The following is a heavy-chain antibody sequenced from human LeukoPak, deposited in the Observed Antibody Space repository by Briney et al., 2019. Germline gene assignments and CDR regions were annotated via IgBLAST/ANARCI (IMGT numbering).Heavy chain of an antibody. CDR2: ISAYNGNT. CDR3: ARGGGYESDYYYYGMDV. Sequence: ASVKVSCKASGYTFTSYGISWVRQAPGQGLEWMGWISAYNGNTNYAQKLQGRVTMTTDTSTSTAYMELRSLRSDDTAVYYRARGGGYESDYYYYGMDVWGQGTTVTVSS. V-gene: IGHV1-18*01. J-gene: IGHJ6*02. CDR1: GYTFTSYG. D-gene: IGHD5-12*01.